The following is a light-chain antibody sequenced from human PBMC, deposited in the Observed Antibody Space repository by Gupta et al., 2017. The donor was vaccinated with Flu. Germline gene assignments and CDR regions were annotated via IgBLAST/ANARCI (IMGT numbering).Light chain of an antibody. CDR3: LQHKSDPLI. Sequence: DIQMTQSPSSLSASVGDRVTITCRASQGVGKYLGWYQQKPGKAPKVLIYAASNLQAGVPSRFSGSGSGTEFTLTSSSLQPEDVATYYCLQHKSDPLIFGGGT. CDR2: AAS. J-gene: IGKJ4*01. CDR1: QGVGKY. V-gene: IGKV1-17*01.